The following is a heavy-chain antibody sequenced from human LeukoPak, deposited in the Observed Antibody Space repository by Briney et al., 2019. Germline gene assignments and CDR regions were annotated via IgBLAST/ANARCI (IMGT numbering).Heavy chain of an antibody. D-gene: IGHD3-22*01. Sequence: PGGSLRLSCAASGFTFSSYGMHWVRQAPDKGLEWIGSISYSGRTYYTPSLKSRVTTSVDTSKNQFSLRLSSVTAADTAVYYCERQSDSSGYIHTWGQGTLVTVSS. CDR1: GFTFSSYG. CDR2: ISYSGRT. V-gene: IGHV4-39*01. J-gene: IGHJ4*02. CDR3: ERQSDSSGYIHT.